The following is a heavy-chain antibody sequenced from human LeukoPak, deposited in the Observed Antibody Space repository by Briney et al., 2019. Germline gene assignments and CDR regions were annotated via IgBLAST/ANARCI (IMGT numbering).Heavy chain of an antibody. CDR2: ISYDGSNK. V-gene: IGHV3-30*04. Sequence: GGSLRLSCAASGFTFSSYAMHWVRQAPGKGLEWVAVISYDGSNKYYADSVKSRFTISRDNSKNTLYLQMNSLRAEDTAVYYCARDDGHAFDIWGQGTMVTVSS. CDR1: GFTFSSYA. CDR3: ARDDGHAFDI. D-gene: IGHD3/OR15-3a*01. J-gene: IGHJ3*02.